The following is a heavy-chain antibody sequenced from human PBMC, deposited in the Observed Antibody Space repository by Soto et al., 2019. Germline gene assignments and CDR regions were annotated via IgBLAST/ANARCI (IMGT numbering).Heavy chain of an antibody. V-gene: IGHV3-30*03. CDR3: VRGDGSGSFLLDY. J-gene: IGHJ4*02. Sequence: QVQLVESGGGVVQPGRSLRLSCAASGFTFRSYAMHWVRQTPGKGLEWVAYISYDGKKTYYADSVKGRFTISRDTYQNTLFLQMSSLQFEDTSVYSCVRGDGSGSFLLDYWGRGTLVTVSS. CDR2: ISYDGKKT. CDR1: GFTFRSYA. D-gene: IGHD3-10*01.